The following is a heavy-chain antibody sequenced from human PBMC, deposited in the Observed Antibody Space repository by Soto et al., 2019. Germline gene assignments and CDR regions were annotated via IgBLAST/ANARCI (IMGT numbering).Heavy chain of an antibody. V-gene: IGHV3-21*01. CDR1: GFTFVSYS. Sequence: EVQLVESGGGLVKPGGSWSLSCAAFGFTFVSYSRNWVGKPPGKGLEWVSSISSGSTYIYYTDSVKGRFTISRDNAKNSLYLQMNSLRAEDTAVYYCAGGVIGGRDWYFAFWGRGTLVTVSS. J-gene: IGHJ2*01. CDR3: AGGVIGGRDWYFAF. CDR2: ISSGSTYI. D-gene: IGHD3-16*02.